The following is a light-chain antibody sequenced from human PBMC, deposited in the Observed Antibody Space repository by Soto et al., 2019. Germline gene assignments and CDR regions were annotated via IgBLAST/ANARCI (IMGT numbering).Light chain of an antibody. J-gene: IGKJ1*01. Sequence: DIQMTQSPSSVSASVGDRVTITCRASQDVSSWLAWYQQTPGKAPKLLIYAASVLQSGVPSRFSGSGSGTDFTLTINHPPPEDFATYYCQQANNFPPTFGQGTKVEI. CDR1: QDVSSW. V-gene: IGKV1-12*01. CDR2: AAS. CDR3: QQANNFPPT.